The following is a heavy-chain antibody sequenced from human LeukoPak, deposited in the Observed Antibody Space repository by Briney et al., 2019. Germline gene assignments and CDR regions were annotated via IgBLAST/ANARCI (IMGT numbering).Heavy chain of an antibody. J-gene: IGHJ4*02. Sequence: PSETLSLTCAVSGYSISSASYWGWIRQPPGKGLEWIGYIYYSGTTTYNPSLERRVTMSVDMSKTQFSLRLNSVTATDTAVYYCARLDCGGDCYVDYWGQGTLVTVSS. CDR3: ARLDCGGDCYVDY. CDR1: GYSISSASY. V-gene: IGHV4-38-2*01. D-gene: IGHD2-21*02. CDR2: IYYSGTT.